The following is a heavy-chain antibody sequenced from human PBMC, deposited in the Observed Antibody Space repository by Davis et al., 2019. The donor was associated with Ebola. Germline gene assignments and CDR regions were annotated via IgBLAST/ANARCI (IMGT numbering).Heavy chain of an antibody. CDR3: ARAEVGAMGAYGVYYFDY. V-gene: IGHV3-30-3*01. J-gene: IGHJ4*02. CDR1: GFTFSTYW. D-gene: IGHD1-26*01. Sequence: PGGSLRLSCAASGFTFSTYWMHWVRQAPGKGLEWVAVISYDGNNKYYADSVRGRFTISRDNSENTLYLQMNSLRAEDTALYYCARAEVGAMGAYGVYYFDYWGQGTLVTVSS. CDR2: ISYDGNNK.